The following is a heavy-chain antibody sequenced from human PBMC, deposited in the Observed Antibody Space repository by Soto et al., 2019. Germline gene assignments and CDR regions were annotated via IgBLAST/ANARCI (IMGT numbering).Heavy chain of an antibody. J-gene: IGHJ5*02. Sequence: HTSNLAGGSPSTVCSYWSWIRQHPGKGLEWIGYIYYSGTTYYNPSLRSRVTISVDTSKNQFSLRLTSVTVADTAVSSCARRVDPWGQGTLVAVS. CDR2: IYYSGTT. CDR1: GGSPSTVCSY. CDR3: ARRVDP. V-gene: IGHV4-31*03.